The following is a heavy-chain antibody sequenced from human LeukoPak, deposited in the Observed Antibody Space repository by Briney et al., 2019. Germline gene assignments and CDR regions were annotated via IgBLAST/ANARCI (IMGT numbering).Heavy chain of an antibody. CDR2: LQYDGNEI. CDR1: GLVFSRSG. CDR3: VGEERSVKDC. Sequence: GVSLRLSCAASGLVFSRSGMLWLWQAPAKGLEWVAFLQYDGNEIYYAESVKGRFTISRDNSKNTLYLQISSLRRDDTAVYYCVGEERSVKDCWGQGTLVSVSS. V-gene: IGHV3-30*02. D-gene: IGHD1-26*01. J-gene: IGHJ4*02.